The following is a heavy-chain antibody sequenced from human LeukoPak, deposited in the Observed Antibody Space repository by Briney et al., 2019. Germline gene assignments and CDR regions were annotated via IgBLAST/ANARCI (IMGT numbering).Heavy chain of an antibody. Sequence: SETISLTCAVYGGSFSGYYWSWIRQPPGKGLEWIGEINHSGSTNYNPSLKSRVTISVDTSKNQFSLKLSSVTAADTAVYYCARAATVHRWIDYWGQGTLVTVSS. CDR1: GGSFSGYY. CDR2: INHSGST. J-gene: IGHJ4*02. CDR3: ARAATVHRWIDY. D-gene: IGHD1-1*01. V-gene: IGHV4-34*01.